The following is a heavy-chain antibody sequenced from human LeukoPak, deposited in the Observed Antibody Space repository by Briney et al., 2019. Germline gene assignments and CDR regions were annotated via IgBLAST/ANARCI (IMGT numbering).Heavy chain of an antibody. Sequence: GGSLRLSCAASGFTFDDYTMYWVRLAPTKGLEWVSLISFDGVNTFYADSVKRRFTISRDNSKDSLYLQMNSLSTGDTALYYCAKGRRTGYAYGPIDSWGQGTLVTVSS. J-gene: IGHJ4*02. CDR3: AKGRRTGYAYGPIDS. CDR1: GFTFDDYT. CDR2: ISFDGVNT. D-gene: IGHD5-18*01. V-gene: IGHV3-43*01.